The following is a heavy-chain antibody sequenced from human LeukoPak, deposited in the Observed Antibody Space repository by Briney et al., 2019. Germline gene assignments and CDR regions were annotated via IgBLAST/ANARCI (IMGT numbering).Heavy chain of an antibody. J-gene: IGHJ4*02. Sequence: TSETLSLTCTVSGGSISSYYWSWIRQPPGKGLEWIGYIYYSGSTNYNPSLKSRVTISVDTSKNQFSLKLSSVTAADTAAYYCARDGTDGDYVGYFDYWGQGTLVTVSS. CDR3: ARDGTDGDYVGYFDY. CDR2: IYYSGST. V-gene: IGHV4-59*01. CDR1: GGSISSYY. D-gene: IGHD4-17*01.